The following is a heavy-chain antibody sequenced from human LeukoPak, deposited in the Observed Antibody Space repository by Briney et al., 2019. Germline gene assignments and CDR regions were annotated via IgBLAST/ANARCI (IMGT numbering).Heavy chain of an antibody. Sequence: GGSLRLSCAASGFTFSNYNMNWVRQAPGKGLEWVSSISISSSYKYYADSVKGRFTIPRDNAKNSLYLQMNSLRAEDTAVYYCARGRYDILAGYQTPYFDYWGQGTLVTVSS. CDR3: ARGRYDILAGYQTPYFDY. CDR2: ISISSSYK. J-gene: IGHJ4*02. CDR1: GFTFSNYN. V-gene: IGHV3-21*01. D-gene: IGHD3-9*01.